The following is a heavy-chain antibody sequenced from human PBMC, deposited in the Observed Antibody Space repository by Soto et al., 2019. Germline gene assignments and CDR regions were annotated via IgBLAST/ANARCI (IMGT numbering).Heavy chain of an antibody. D-gene: IGHD1-1*01. CDR3: APPSRTTFI. V-gene: IGHV3-23*01. CDR1: GFTFSTYA. J-gene: IGHJ4*02. Sequence: PGGSLRLSCAASGFTFSTYAMSWVRQAPGKGLEWVSAISGSGGSTNYGDSVKGRFTISRDNSRNTLYLQMNSLRADDTAVYFCAPPSRTTFIWGQGTLVTVSS. CDR2: ISGSGGST.